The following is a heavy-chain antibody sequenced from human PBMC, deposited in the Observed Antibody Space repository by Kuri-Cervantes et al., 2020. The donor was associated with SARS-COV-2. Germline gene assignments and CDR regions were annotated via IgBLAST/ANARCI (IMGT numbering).Heavy chain of an antibody. Sequence: SETLSLTCTVSGGSISSYYWSWIRQPPGKGLEWIGYTYYSGSTNYNPSLKSRVTISVDTSKNQFSLKLSSVTAADTAVYYCASIPGGSAAYYYGMDVWGQGTTVTVSS. CDR2: TYYSGST. CDR3: ASIPGGSAAYYYGMDV. V-gene: IGHV4-59*12. D-gene: IGHD2-15*01. J-gene: IGHJ6*02. CDR1: GGSISSYY.